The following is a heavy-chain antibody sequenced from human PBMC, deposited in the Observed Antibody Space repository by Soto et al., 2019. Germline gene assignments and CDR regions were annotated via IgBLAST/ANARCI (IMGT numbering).Heavy chain of an antibody. J-gene: IGHJ6*02. V-gene: IGHV3-33*01. D-gene: IGHD4-4*01. CDR2: IWYDGSNK. Sequence: GGSLRLSCAASGFTFSSYGMHWVRQAPGKGLEWVAVIWYDGSNKYYADSVKGRFTISRDNSKNTLYLQMNSLRAEDTAVYYCARDGRGYYSNYGMDVWGQLTTVTVSS. CDR1: GFTFSSYG. CDR3: ARDGRGYYSNYGMDV.